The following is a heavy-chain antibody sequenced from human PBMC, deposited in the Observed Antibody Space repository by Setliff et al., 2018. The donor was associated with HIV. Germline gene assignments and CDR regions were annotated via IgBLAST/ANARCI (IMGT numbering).Heavy chain of an antibody. CDR2: VYYGGST. CDR1: GGSISSKNW. V-gene: IGHV4-4*02. Sequence: PSETLSLTCAVSGGSISSKNWWGWVRQPPGKGLGWIGEVYYGGSTNYNPALKSRVMISVDTSKNQSSLRLSSVTAADTAIYYCTRDIWTYGLMGSWGQGTLVTVSS. D-gene: IGHD1-1*01. CDR3: TRDIWTYGLMGS. J-gene: IGHJ5*02.